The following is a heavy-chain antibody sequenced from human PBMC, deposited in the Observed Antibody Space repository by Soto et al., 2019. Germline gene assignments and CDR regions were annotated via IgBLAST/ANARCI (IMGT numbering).Heavy chain of an antibody. CDR1: GRTFSSYA. V-gene: IGHV1-69*01. J-gene: IGHJ4*02. CDR2: IIPIFGTA. Sequence: QVQLVQSGAEVKKPGSSVKVSCKDSGRTFSSYAISCVRQAPGQGLEWMGGIIPIFGTANYAQKFQGRVTSTADESTSTAYMELSSLRSEDTAVYYCARDRQWPGDDWGQGTLVTVSS. D-gene: IGHD6-19*01. CDR3: ARDRQWPGDD.